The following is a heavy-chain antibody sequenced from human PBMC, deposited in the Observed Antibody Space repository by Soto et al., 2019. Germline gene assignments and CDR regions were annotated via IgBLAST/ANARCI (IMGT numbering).Heavy chain of an antibody. CDR1: GGSGGSFSGYY. D-gene: IGHD2-21*01. Sequence: SETLSLTCAVYGGSGGSFSGYYWSWIRQPPGKGLEWIGSIYYSGSTNYNPSLKGRVTMSVDTSKNQFSLKLTSVNTADTAIYYCTRGGDPYKTGHWGQGTLVTVSS. J-gene: IGHJ4*02. CDR3: TRGGDPYKTGH. CDR2: IYYSGST. V-gene: IGHV4-34*11.